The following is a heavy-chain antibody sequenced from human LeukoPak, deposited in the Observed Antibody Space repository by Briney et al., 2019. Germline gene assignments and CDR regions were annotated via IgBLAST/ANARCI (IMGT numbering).Heavy chain of an antibody. J-gene: IGHJ5*02. V-gene: IGHV4-59*08. CDR3: ARMMVRGAYGGDWFDP. Sequence: SETLSLTCTVSGGSISSYYWSWIRQPPGKGLEWIGYIYYSGSTNYNPSLKSRVTISVDTSKNQFSLKLSSVTAADTAVYYCARMMVRGAYGGDWFDPWGQGTLVTVSS. CDR2: IYYSGST. D-gene: IGHD3-10*01. CDR1: GGSISSYY.